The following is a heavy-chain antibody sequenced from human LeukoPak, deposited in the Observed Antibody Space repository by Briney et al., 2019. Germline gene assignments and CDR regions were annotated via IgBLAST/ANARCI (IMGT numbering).Heavy chain of an antibody. CDR3: ATFHLICDSSGNPNWFDP. J-gene: IGHJ5*02. D-gene: IGHD3-22*01. CDR2: FDPEDGEA. Sequence: ASVKVSCKVSGYTLTELSMHWVRQAPGKGLEWMGGFDPEDGEAIYAQKFQGRVTMTEDTSTDTAYMELSSLRSEDTAVYYCATFHLICDSSGNPNWFDPWGQGTLVTVSS. CDR1: GYTLTELS. V-gene: IGHV1-24*01.